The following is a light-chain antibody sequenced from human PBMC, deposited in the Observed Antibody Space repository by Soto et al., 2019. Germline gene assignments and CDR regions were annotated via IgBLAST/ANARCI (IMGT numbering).Light chain of an antibody. CDR1: QSVSSSY. CDR2: GAS. CDR3: QQYNNWPPIT. J-gene: IGKJ5*01. V-gene: IGKV3-15*01. Sequence: THSAGTVSLSTGERATLSCRASQSVSSSYLAWYQQKPGQAPRLLIYGASTRATGIPARFSGSGSGTEFTLTISSLQSEDFAVYYCQQYNNWPPITFGQGTRLEIK.